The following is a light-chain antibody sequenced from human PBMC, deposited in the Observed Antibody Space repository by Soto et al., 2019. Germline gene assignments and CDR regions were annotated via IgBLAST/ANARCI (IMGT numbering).Light chain of an antibody. CDR3: SSYISSSTLDVV. V-gene: IGLV2-14*01. CDR2: DVS. CDR1: SSDIGGYNY. Sequence: QSVLTQPASVSGSPGQSITISCTGTSSDIGGYNYVSWYQQHPGKAPKLIIYDVSKRPAGVSNRFSGSKSGNTASLTISGLKAEDEADYYCSSYISSSTLDVVFGGGTQLTVL. J-gene: IGLJ2*01.